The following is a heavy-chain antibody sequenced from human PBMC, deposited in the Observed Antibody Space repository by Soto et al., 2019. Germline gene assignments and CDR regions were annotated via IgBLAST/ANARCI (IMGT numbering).Heavy chain of an antibody. CDR3: AIDLYPPSYYYDSSGYYNYYYYGMDV. CDR1: GFTFNTYG. J-gene: IGHJ6*02. Sequence: GGSLRLSCTASGFTFNTYGMHWVRQAPGKGLEWVAIIWYDGSNKYYADSVKGQFTISRDNSKNTLYVQMNSLRAEDTAVYYCAIDLYPPSYYYDSSGYYNYYYYGMDVWGQGTTVTVSS. V-gene: IGHV3-33*01. D-gene: IGHD3-22*01. CDR2: IWYDGSNK.